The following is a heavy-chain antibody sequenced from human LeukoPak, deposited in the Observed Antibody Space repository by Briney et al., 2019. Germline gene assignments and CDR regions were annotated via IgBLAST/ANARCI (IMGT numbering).Heavy chain of an antibody. J-gene: IGHJ4*02. Sequence: SETLSLTCTVSGGSISSSRYYWGWIRQPPGKGLEWIGSIYYSGSTYYNPSLKSRVTISVDTSKNQFSLKLSSVTAADTAVYYCARQRALVGAMPIGYWGQGTLVTVSS. D-gene: IGHD1-26*01. CDR3: ARQRALVGAMPIGY. V-gene: IGHV4-39*01. CDR2: IYYSGST. CDR1: GGSISSSRYY.